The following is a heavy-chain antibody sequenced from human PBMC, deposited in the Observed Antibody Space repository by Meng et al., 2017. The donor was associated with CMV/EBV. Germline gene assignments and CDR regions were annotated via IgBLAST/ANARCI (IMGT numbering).Heavy chain of an antibody. CDR2: ISAYNGNT. D-gene: IGHD3-3*01. CDR1: GYTFTSYG. Sequence: ASVKVSCKASGYTFTSYGISWVRPAPGQGLEWMGWISAYNGNTNYAQKLQGRVTMTTDTSTSTAYIELRRLGADDTAVYYCARDRTYYYFWSGYPLGYWGQGTLVTVSS. V-gene: IGHV1-18*01. J-gene: IGHJ4*02. CDR3: ARDRTYYYFWSGYPLGY.